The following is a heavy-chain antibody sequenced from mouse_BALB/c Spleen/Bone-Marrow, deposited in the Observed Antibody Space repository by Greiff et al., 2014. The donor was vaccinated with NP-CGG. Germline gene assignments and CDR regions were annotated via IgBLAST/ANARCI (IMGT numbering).Heavy chain of an antibody. CDR1: GYTFTSYW. J-gene: IGHJ3*01. D-gene: IGHD4-1*01. CDR2: IYPSDSYT. CDR3: TTGTRFAY. V-gene: IGHV1-69*02. Sequence: QVQLQQPGAELVRPGASVKLSCKASGYTFTSYWINWVKQRPGQGLEWIGNIYPSDSYTNYNQKFKDKATLTVDKSSSTACMQLSSPTSEDSAVYYCTTGTRFAYWGQGTLVTVSA.